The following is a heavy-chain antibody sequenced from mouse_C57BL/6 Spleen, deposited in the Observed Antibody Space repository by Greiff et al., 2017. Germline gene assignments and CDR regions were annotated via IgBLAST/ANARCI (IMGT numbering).Heavy chain of an antibody. CDR1: GYAFSSSW. CDR3: ARGIYDGYWGAMDY. V-gene: IGHV1-82*01. J-gene: IGHJ4*01. CDR2: IYPGDGDT. Sequence: VQLQQSGPELVKPGASVKISCKASGYAFSSSWMNWVKQRPGKGLEWIGRIYPGDGDTNYNGKFKGKATLTADKSSSTAYMQLSSLTSEDSAVYFCARGIYDGYWGAMDYWGQGTSVTVSS. D-gene: IGHD2-3*01.